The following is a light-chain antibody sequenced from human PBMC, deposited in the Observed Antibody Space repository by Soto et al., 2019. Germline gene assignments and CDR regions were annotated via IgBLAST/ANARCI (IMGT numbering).Light chain of an antibody. Sequence: EIVMTQSPATLSVSPGERATLSCRASQSVRSNLAWYQQKPGQAPRLVIHGASTRATGIPGRFSGSGSGTDFTLTISSLQSEDFAVYYCQQYNNWPRTFGQGTKVEIK. CDR1: QSVRSN. CDR2: GAS. J-gene: IGKJ1*01. CDR3: QQYNNWPRT. V-gene: IGKV3-15*01.